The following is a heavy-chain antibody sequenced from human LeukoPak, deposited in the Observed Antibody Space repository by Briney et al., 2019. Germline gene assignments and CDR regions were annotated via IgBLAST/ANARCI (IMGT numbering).Heavy chain of an antibody. CDR2: ISGGGPVT. V-gene: IGHV3-23*01. J-gene: IGHJ4*02. CDR3: ARRGSSGWYDY. D-gene: IGHD6-19*01. CDR1: GFSFTDYP. Sequence: PGGSLRLSCATSGFSFTDYPMNWVRQAPGKGLECVSAISGGGPVTYYTDSVKGRFTISRDNSKNTLYLEMNSLRAEDTAVYYCARRGSSGWYDYWGQGTLVTVSS.